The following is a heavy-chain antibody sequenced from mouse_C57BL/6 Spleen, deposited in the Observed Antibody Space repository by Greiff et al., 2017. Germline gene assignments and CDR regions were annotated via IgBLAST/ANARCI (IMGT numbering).Heavy chain of an antibody. CDR3: ARWDEKGRAWFAY. V-gene: IGHV1-55*01. CDR1: GYTFTSYW. CDR2: IYPGSGST. D-gene: IGHD4-1*01. Sequence: QVQLQQPGAELVKPGASVKMSCKASGYTFTSYWITWVKQRPGQGLEWIGDIYPGSGSTNYNEKFKSKATLTVDTSSSTAYMQLSSLTSEDSAVYYCARWDEKGRAWFAYWGQGTLVTVSA. J-gene: IGHJ3*01.